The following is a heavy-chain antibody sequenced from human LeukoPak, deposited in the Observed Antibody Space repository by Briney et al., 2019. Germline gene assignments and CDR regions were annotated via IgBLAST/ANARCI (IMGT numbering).Heavy chain of an antibody. CDR1: GFTVSTYY. V-gene: IGHV3-53*01. CDR3: ARGLAYCTSTTCLLPFDF. J-gene: IGHJ4*02. D-gene: IGHD2-2*01. CDR2: IYSGGST. Sequence: GGSLRLSCAASGFTVSTYYMTWVRQAPGKGLECVSVIYSGGSTYYADSVKARFTVSRDNSKNTLYLQMNSLRAEDTAMYYCARGLAYCTSTTCLLPFDFWGQGTLVTVSS.